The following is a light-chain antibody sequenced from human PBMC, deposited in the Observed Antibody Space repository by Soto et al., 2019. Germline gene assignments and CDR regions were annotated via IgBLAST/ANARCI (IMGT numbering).Light chain of an antibody. CDR2: NNN. J-gene: IGLJ1*01. CDR3: AAWDDSLNGYV. CDR1: SSNIGTNA. Sequence: QSVLTQPPSASGTSGQRVTISCSGGSSNIGTNAVNWYQQLPGTAPKRLIYNNNQRPSGVPVRFSGSKSVTSASLAISGLQSEDEAEYYCAAWDDSLNGYVFGTGTKVTVL. V-gene: IGLV1-44*01.